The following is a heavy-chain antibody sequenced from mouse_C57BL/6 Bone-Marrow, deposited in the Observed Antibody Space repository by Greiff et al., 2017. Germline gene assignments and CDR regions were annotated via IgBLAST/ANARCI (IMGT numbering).Heavy chain of an antibody. CDR3: ARRAIVTTRDYAMDY. V-gene: IGHV1-64*01. D-gene: IGHD2-5*01. CDR2: IHPNSGST. Sequence: QVQLQQPGAELVKPGASVKLSCKASGYTFTSYWMHWVKQRPGQGLEWIGMIHPNSGSTNYNEKFKSKATLTVDKSSSTAYMQLSSLTSEDSAVYYCARRAIVTTRDYAMDYWGQGTSVTVSS. CDR1: GYTFTSYW. J-gene: IGHJ4*01.